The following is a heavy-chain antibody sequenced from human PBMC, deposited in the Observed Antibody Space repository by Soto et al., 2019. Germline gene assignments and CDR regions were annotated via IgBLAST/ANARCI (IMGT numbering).Heavy chain of an antibody. CDR3: TRDGGVMDV. D-gene: IGHD3-16*01. J-gene: IGHJ6*02. CDR1: GFTFGDYA. Sequence: EVQLVESGGGLVQPGRSLRLSCTASGFTFGDYAMSWVRQAPGKGLEWVGFIRSKTYGGTAEYAASVKGRFTISRDDSKSIAYLQMNSLKTEDTAVYYCTRDGGVMDVWGQGTTVTVSS. CDR2: IRSKTYGGTA. V-gene: IGHV3-49*04.